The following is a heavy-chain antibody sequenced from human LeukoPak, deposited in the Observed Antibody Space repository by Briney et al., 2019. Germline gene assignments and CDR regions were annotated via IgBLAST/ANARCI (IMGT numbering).Heavy chain of an antibody. D-gene: IGHD2-2*02. J-gene: IGHJ4*02. CDR3: ARATVDCSSTSCYTVYYFDY. Sequence: GGSLKISCKGSGYSFTCYWIGWVRQMPGKGLEWMGIIYPGDSDTRYSPSFQGQVTISADKSISTAYLQWSSLKASDTAMYYCARATVDCSSTSCYTVYYFDYWGQGTLVTVSS. CDR2: IYPGDSDT. V-gene: IGHV5-51*01. CDR1: GYSFTCYW.